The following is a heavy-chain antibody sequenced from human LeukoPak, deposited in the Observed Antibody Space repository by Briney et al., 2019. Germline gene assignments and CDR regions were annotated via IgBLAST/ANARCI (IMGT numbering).Heavy chain of an antibody. CDR3: VGLITRGY. CDR2: ISYDGSNK. D-gene: IGHD3-16*01. CDR1: GFTFSSYG. V-gene: IGHV3-30*03. J-gene: IGHJ4*02. Sequence: GGSLRLSCAASGFTFSSYGMHWVRQAPGKGLEWVAVISYDGSNKYYADSVKGRFTISRDNSKNTLYLQMNSLRAEDTAVYYCVGLITRGYWGQGTLVTVSS.